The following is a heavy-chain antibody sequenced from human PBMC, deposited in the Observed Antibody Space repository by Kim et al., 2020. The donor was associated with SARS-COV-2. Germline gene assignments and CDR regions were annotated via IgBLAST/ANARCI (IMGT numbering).Heavy chain of an antibody. CDR1: GGSISSYY. J-gene: IGHJ5*02. Sequence: SETLSLTCTVSGGSISSYYWSWIRQPPGKGLEWIGYIYYSGSTNYNPSLKSRVTISVDTSKNQFSLKLSSVTAADTAVYYCARDSPTVTTRGWFDPWGQGTLVTVSS. CDR3: ARDSPTVTTRGWFDP. CDR2: IYYSGST. V-gene: IGHV4-59*13. D-gene: IGHD4-17*01.